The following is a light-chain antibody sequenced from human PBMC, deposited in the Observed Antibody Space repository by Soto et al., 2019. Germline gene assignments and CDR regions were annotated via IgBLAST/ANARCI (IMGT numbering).Light chain of an antibody. CDR1: NSNIGNNY. CDR2: DNN. CDR3: GTWDSSLSAGV. J-gene: IGLJ1*01. V-gene: IGLV1-51*01. Sequence: QSVLTQPPSVSATPGQTVIISCSGSNSNIGNNYVSWYQQLPGTAPKLLIYDNNKRPSEIPDRFSGSKSGPSATLGITGLQTGDEADYYCGTWDSSLSAGVFGTGTKVTVL.